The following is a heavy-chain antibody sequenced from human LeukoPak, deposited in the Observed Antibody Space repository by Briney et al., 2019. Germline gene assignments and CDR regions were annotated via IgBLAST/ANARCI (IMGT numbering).Heavy chain of an antibody. CDR1: GYTFTSYG. V-gene: IGHV1-18*01. CDR2: ISAYNGNT. Sequence: ASVKVSCKASGYTFTSYGISWVRQAPGQGLEWMGWISAYNGNTNYAQKLQGRVTMTTDTSTSTAYTELRSLRSDDTAVYYCARDRGYSYGYSSFDYWGQGTLVTVSS. J-gene: IGHJ4*02. CDR3: ARDRGYSYGYSSFDY. D-gene: IGHD5-18*01.